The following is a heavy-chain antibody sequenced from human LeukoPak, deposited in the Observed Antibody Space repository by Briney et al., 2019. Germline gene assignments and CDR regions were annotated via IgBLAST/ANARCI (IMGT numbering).Heavy chain of an antibody. J-gene: IGHJ6*02. D-gene: IGHD3-10*01. CDR1: GFTFSSYG. V-gene: IGHV3-33*01. CDR2: ILSDGSKE. Sequence: AGGSLRLSCAASGFTFSSYGMHWVRQAPGKGLEWVAVILSDGSKEFYTDSVKGRFTISRDNSKNTLYLQMNSLRAEDTAVYYCARDLRGGAYYGMDVWGQGTTVTVSS. CDR3: ARDLRGGAYYGMDV.